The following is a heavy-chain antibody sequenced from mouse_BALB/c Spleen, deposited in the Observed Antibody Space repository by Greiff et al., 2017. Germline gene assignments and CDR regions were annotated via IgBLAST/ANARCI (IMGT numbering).Heavy chain of an antibody. CDR3: AREAYYGNPYWYFDV. V-gene: IGHV5-6-5*01. J-gene: IGHJ1*01. CDR2: ISSGGST. CDR1: GFTFSSYA. D-gene: IGHD2-10*01. Sequence: EVNVVESGGGLVKSGGSLKLSCAASGFTFSSYAMSWVRQTPEKRLEWVASISSGGSTYYPDSVKGRFTISRDNARNILYLQMSSLRSEDTAMYYCAREAYYGNPYWYFDVWGAGTTVTVSS.